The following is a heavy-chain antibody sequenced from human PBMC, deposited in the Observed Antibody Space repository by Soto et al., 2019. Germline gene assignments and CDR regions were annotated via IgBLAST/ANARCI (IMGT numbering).Heavy chain of an antibody. CDR2: INGGNGNT. Sequence: SVKVAGKAAVYTLSVYLVHCGRQAPGQRIVWMGWINGGNGNTKYSQQFQGRVTITRDTSASTAYMEMSSLRSEDTAVYYCARDGGSDRDFDYSGQAALLTRLL. V-gene: IGHV1-3*01. J-gene: IGHJ4*02. CDR1: VYTLSVYL. CDR3: ARDGGSDRDFDY. D-gene: IGHD1-26*01.